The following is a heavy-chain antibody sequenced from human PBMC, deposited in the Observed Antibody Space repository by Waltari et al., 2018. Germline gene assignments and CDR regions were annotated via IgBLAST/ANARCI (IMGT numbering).Heavy chain of an antibody. CDR1: GFTFCSYW. V-gene: IGHV3-7*01. CDR2: RTQAGSEK. D-gene: IGHD3-3*01. Sequence: EVQLVESGGGVVQPGGSRRRACAASGFTFCSYWMSWVRQAPGKGLGGVANRTQAGSEKYYVDRLKVRFTTYSANAKNSLSLQMNRLRAEATAVYYCSGDWGSDFWSGYYVDAFDIWGHGPM. CDR3: SGDWGSDFWSGYYVDAFDI. J-gene: IGHJ3*02.